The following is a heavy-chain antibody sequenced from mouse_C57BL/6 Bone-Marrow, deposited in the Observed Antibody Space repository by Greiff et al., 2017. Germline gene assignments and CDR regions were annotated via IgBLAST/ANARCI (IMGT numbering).Heavy chain of an antibody. D-gene: IGHD4-1*01. CDR1: GFTFSDYG. V-gene: IGHV5-17*01. Sequence: EVKLMESGGGLVKPGGSLKLSCAASGFTFSDYGMHWVRQAPEKGLEWVAYISSGSSTIYYADTVMGRFTISRDTATNTLFLQMTSLRSEDTAMYYCARNCYFDYWGQGTTLTVSS. CDR2: ISSGSSTI. CDR3: ARNCYFDY. J-gene: IGHJ2*01.